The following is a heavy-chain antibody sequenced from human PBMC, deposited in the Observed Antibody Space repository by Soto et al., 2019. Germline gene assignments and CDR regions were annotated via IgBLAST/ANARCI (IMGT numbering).Heavy chain of an antibody. Sequence: GGSLRLSCTASGFTFDYFAMHGVRQFPGKGLEWVSGINWNSVNVAYADSLKGRFTISRDNGKKSLDLQMNSLKSEDTSLYHCVTGSNSAYGDYGYYEFWGQGALVTVSS. J-gene: IGHJ4*01. CDR1: GFTFDYFA. CDR2: INWNSVNV. D-gene: IGHD4-17*01. V-gene: IGHV3-9*01. CDR3: VTGSNSAYGDYGYYEF.